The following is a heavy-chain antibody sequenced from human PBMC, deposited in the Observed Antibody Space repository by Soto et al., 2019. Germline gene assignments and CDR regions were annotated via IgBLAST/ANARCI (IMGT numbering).Heavy chain of an antibody. D-gene: IGHD5-12*01. CDR2: IWYDGSNK. CDR1: GFTFSSYG. Sequence: GGSLRLSCAASGFTFSSYGMHWVRQAPGKGLEWVAVIWYDGSNKYYADSVKGRFTISRDNSKNTLYLQMNSLRAEDTAVYYCARVHLYSGYDYYYYYGMDVWGQGTTVTVSS. V-gene: IGHV3-33*01. CDR3: ARVHLYSGYDYYYYYGMDV. J-gene: IGHJ6*02.